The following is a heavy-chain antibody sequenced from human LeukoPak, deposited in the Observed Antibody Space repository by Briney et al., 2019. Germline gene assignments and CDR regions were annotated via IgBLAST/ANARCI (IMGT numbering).Heavy chain of an antibody. Sequence: GGSLRLSCAASGNYLMQWVRQAPGKGLVWVSHINSDGSWTSYADSVKGRFTISKDNAKNTVYLQMNSLRAEDTAVYYCVSFYETYWGRGTLVTVSS. J-gene: IGHJ4*02. CDR2: INSDGSWT. CDR3: VSFYETY. CDR1: GNYL. V-gene: IGHV3-74*01. D-gene: IGHD2/OR15-2a*01.